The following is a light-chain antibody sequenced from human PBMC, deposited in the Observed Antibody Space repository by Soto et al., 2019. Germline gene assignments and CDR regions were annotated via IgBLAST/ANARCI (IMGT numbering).Light chain of an antibody. V-gene: IGKV2-28*01. Sequence: DIVMTQSPLSLPVTPGEPASISCRSSQSLLYSNGFNYLEWYLQKPGQSPQLLIYLGSNRASGVPDRFSGRGSGTDFTLKISRVEAEDVGVYYCMQTLQTPTFGQGTKLEIK. J-gene: IGKJ2*01. CDR1: QSLLYSNGFNY. CDR2: LGS. CDR3: MQTLQTPT.